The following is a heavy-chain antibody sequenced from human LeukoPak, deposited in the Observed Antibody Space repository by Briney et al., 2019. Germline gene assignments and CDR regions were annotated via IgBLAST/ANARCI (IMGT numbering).Heavy chain of an antibody. CDR2: ISSSSSYV. CDR3: ARAAGDSSGYYHESYYFDY. D-gene: IGHD3-22*01. CDR1: GFTFSSYS. V-gene: IGHV3-21*01. J-gene: IGHJ4*02. Sequence: GGSLRLSCAASGFTFSSYSMNWVRQAPGKGLEWVSSISSSSSYVYYADSVKGRFAISRDNAKNSLYLQMNSLRAEDTAVYYCARAAGDSSGYYHESYYFDYWGQGTLVTVSS.